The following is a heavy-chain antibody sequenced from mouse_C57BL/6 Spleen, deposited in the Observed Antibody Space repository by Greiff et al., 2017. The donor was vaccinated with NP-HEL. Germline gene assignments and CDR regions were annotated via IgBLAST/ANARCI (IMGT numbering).Heavy chain of an antibody. D-gene: IGHD2-3*01. CDR2: IYPGDGDT. CDR1: GYAFSSSW. Sequence: QVQLKESGPELVKPGASVKISCKASGYAFSSSWMNWVKQRPGKGLEWIGRIYPGDGDTNYNGKFKGKATLTADKSSSTAYMQRSSLTSEDSAVYFCARDGDSPWFAYWGQGTLVTVSA. V-gene: IGHV1-82*01. CDR3: ARDGDSPWFAY. J-gene: IGHJ3*01.